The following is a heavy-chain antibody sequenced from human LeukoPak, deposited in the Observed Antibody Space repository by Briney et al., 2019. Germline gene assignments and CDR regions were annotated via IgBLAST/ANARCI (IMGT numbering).Heavy chain of an antibody. J-gene: IGHJ4*02. D-gene: IGHD3-22*01. CDR1: GYTFTSYS. CDR2: ISAYNGNT. V-gene: IGHV1-18*01. CDR3: ARDRYYDSSGYSAT. Sequence: ASVKVSCKASGYTFTSYSISWVRQAPGQGLEWMGWISAYNGNTNYAQKLQGRVTMTTDTSTSTAYMELRSLRSDDTAVYYCARDRYYDSSGYSATWGQGTLVTVSS.